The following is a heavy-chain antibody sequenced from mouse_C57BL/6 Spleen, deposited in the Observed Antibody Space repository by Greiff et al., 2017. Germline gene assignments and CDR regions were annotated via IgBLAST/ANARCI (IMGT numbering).Heavy chain of an antibody. Sequence: VQLQQSGAELVKPGASVKISCKASGYAFSSYWMNWVKQRPGKGLEWIGQIYPGDGDTNYNGKFKGKATLTADKSSSTADMQLSSLTSEDSAVYFYAGGGTGAFDYWGQGTTLTVAS. J-gene: IGHJ2*01. V-gene: IGHV1-80*01. CDR1: GYAFSSYW. CDR2: IYPGDGDT. CDR3: AGGGTGAFDY. D-gene: IGHD4-1*01.